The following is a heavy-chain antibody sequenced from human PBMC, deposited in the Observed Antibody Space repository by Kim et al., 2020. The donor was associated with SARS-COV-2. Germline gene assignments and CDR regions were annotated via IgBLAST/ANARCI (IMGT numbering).Heavy chain of an antibody. V-gene: IGHV1-18*01. CDR2: ISAYNGNT. CDR3: ARLLDDYYGSGSYYNVNGYGMDV. Sequence: ASVKVSCKASGYTFTSYGISWVRQAPGQGLEWMGWISAYNGNTNYAQKLQGRVTMTTDTSTSTAYMELRSLRSDDTAVYYCARLLDDYYGSGSYYNVNGYGMDVWGQGTTVTVSS. D-gene: IGHD3-10*01. CDR1: GYTFTSYG. J-gene: IGHJ6*02.